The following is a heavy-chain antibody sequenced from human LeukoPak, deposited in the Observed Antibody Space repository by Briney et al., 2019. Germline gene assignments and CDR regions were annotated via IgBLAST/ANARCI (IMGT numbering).Heavy chain of an antibody. CDR3: ARDIGHDVVPAAGYVGNWFDP. V-gene: IGHV4-34*01. CDR1: GGSFSGYY. CDR2: INHSGST. J-gene: IGHJ5*02. Sequence: SETLSLTCAVYGGSFSGYYWSWIRQPPGKGLEWIGEINHSGSTNYNPSLKSRVTISVDTSKNQFSLKLSSVTAADTAVYYCARDIGHDVVPAAGYVGNWFDPWRQGTLVTVSS. D-gene: IGHD2-2*01.